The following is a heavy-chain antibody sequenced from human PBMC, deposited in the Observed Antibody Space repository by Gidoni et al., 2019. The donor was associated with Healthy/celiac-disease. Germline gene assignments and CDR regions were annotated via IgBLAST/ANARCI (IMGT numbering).Heavy chain of an antibody. Sequence: EVQLVESGGGLVQPGGSLKLSCAASGFTFSGSAMHWVRQASGKGLEWVGRIRSKANSYATAYAASVKGRFTISRDDSKNTAYLQMNSLKTEDTAVYYCTRHDPYCSSTSCSDYWGQGTLVTVSS. CDR1: GFTFSGSA. D-gene: IGHD2-2*01. V-gene: IGHV3-73*01. CDR2: IRSKANSYAT. CDR3: TRHDPYCSSTSCSDY. J-gene: IGHJ4*02.